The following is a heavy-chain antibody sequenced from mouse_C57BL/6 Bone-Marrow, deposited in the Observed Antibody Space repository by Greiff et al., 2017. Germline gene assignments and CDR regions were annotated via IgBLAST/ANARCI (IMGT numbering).Heavy chain of an antibody. CDR3: ARCSSGYCCDC. CDR1: GYTFTDYY. D-gene: IGHD3-2*02. V-gene: IGHV1-26*01. Sequence: EVQLQQSGPELVKPGASVKISCKASGYTFTDYYMNWVKQSHGKSLEWIGDINPNNGGTSYNQKFKGKAPLTVDKSSSTAYMELRSLTSEDSAVYYCARCSSGYCCDCWGQGTTLTVSS. J-gene: IGHJ2*01. CDR2: INPNNGGT.